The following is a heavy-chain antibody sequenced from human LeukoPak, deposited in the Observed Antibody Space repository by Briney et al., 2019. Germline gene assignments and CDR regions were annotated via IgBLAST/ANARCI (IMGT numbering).Heavy chain of an antibody. CDR2: ISSSSSYI. J-gene: IGHJ4*02. CDR1: GFTFSSYS. Sequence: GGSLRLSCAAPGFTFSSYSMNWVRQAPGKGLEWVSSISSSSSYIYQADSVKGRFTISRDNAKNSLYLQMNSLRAEDTAVYYCARDRSVDHWGQGTLVTVSS. CDR3: ARDRSVDH. V-gene: IGHV3-21*01.